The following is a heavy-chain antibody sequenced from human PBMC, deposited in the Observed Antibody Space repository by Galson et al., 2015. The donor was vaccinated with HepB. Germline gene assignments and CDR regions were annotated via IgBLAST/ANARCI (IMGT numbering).Heavy chain of an antibody. Sequence: SLRLSCAASGLTFSSYGMHWVRQAPGKGLEWVAVISYDGSNKYYADSVKGRFTISRDNSKNTLYLQMNSLRAEDTAVYYCAKWSGYDYYWYFDLWGRGTLVTVSS. CDR2: ISYDGSNK. V-gene: IGHV3-30*18. CDR1: GLTFSSYG. J-gene: IGHJ2*01. CDR3: AKWSGYDYYWYFDL. D-gene: IGHD5-12*01.